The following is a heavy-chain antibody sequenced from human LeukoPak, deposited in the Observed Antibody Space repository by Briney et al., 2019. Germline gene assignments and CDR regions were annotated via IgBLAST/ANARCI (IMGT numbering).Heavy chain of an antibody. D-gene: IGHD2-21*02. CDR3: ARRYCGGDCYFDY. Sequence: GGSLRLSCAASGFTVSSNYMSWVRQAPGKGPEWVSVIYSGGSTYYADSVKGRFTISRDNSKNTLYLQMNSLRIEDTAVYYCARRYCGGDCYFDYWGQGTLVTVSS. CDR1: GFTVSSNY. CDR2: IYSGGST. J-gene: IGHJ4*02. V-gene: IGHV3-53*01.